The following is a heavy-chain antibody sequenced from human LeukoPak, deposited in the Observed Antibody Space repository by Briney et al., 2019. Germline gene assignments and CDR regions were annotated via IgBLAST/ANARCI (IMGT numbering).Heavy chain of an antibody. CDR3: ASTMIVVH. V-gene: IGHV3-74*01. Sequence: PGGSLRLSCEASGFTFTKYWMHWVRQAPGKGLVWVSRINGDGSSTNYADSVKGRFTISGDNAKNTLYLQMNSLRAEDTAIYYCASTMIVVHWGQGTLVTVSS. CDR2: INGDGSST. J-gene: IGHJ4*02. CDR1: GFTFTKYW. D-gene: IGHD3-22*01.